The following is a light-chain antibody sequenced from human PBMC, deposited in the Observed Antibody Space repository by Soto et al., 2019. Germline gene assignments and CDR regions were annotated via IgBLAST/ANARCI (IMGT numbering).Light chain of an antibody. CDR2: QTS. J-gene: IGKJ1*01. Sequence: EIVLTQSPATLSSFRGDRVTLSCRASQYINTRLAWYQHRPGQAPRLLIYQTSIRAAGTPARFSASGSGTDFTLTISDVQPEDFALYYCHQRQSWPRTFGQGT. V-gene: IGKV3-11*01. CDR1: QYINTR. CDR3: HQRQSWPRT.